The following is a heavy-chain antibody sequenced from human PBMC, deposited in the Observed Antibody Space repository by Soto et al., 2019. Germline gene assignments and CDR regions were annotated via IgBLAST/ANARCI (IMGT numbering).Heavy chain of an antibody. CDR1: GFTFSSYG. CDR3: AREARDDSSSWYHFDY. CDR2: IWYDGSNK. Sequence: QVQLVESGGGVVQPGRSLRLSCAASGFTFSSYGMHWVRQAPGKGLEWVAVIWYDGSNKYYADSGKGRFTISRDNSKNTLYLQMNSLRAEDTAVYYCAREARDDSSSWYHFDYWGQGTLVTVSS. D-gene: IGHD6-13*01. J-gene: IGHJ4*02. V-gene: IGHV3-33*01.